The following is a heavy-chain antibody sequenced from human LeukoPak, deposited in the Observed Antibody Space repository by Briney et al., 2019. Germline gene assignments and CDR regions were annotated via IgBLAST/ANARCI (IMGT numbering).Heavy chain of an antibody. D-gene: IGHD3-16*01. V-gene: IGHV1-24*01. Sequence: ASVKVSCKVSGYRLTQLSMHWVRQAPGKGLEWMGGLGRSDGEIKYGQRFQGSVSMTEDTSTDTAYMELSRLTSEDTAIYYCATASRSGGFLYRLKGLWGKGTMVTVSS. CDR3: ATASRSGGFLYRLKGL. CDR1: GYRLTQLS. CDR2: LGRSDGEI. J-gene: IGHJ6*04.